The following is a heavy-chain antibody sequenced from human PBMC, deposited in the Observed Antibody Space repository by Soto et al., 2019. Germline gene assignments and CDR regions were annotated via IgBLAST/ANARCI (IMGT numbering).Heavy chain of an antibody. CDR2: INHSGST. J-gene: IGHJ6*03. CDR1: GGSFSGYY. Sequence: SETLSLTCAVYGGSFSGYYWSWIRQPPGKGLEWIGEINHSGSTNYNPSLKSRVTISVDTSKNQFSLKLSSVTAADTAVYYCARGRGYDYIWGSYRSGYYYYMDVWGKGTTVTVSS. CDR3: ARGRGYDYIWGSYRSGYYYYMDV. D-gene: IGHD3-16*02. V-gene: IGHV4-34*01.